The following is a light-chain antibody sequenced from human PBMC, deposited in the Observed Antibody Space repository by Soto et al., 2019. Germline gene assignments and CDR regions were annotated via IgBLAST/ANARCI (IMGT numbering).Light chain of an antibody. J-gene: IGLJ3*02. Sequence: QSVLTQSYSASASLGSSVKLTCTLSSGHSSYIIAWHQPQPGKAPRYLMKLEGSGSYNKGSGVPDRFSGSSSGADRYLTISNLQFEDEADYYCETWDSNTRVFGGGTKLTVL. V-gene: IGLV4-60*02. CDR1: SGHSSYI. CDR3: ETWDSNTRV. CDR2: LEGSGSY.